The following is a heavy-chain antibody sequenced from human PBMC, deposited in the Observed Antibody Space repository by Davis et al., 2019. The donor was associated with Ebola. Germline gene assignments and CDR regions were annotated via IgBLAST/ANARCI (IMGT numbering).Heavy chain of an antibody. CDR1: GFTFSTHA. V-gene: IGHV3-33*06. J-gene: IGHJ6*04. D-gene: IGHD3-3*01. CDR3: AKSGLSFGVVKYHYGMDV. Sequence: GESLKISCIASGFTFSTHAMHWVRQAPGKGLEWVAVIWYDGSSKYYVDSVKGRFTISRDNSKNTLYLQMNSLRAEDTAVYYCAKSGLSFGVVKYHYGMDVWGKGTTVTVSS. CDR2: IWYDGSSK.